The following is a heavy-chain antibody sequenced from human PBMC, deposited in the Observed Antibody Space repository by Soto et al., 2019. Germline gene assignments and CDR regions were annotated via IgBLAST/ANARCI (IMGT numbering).Heavy chain of an antibody. CDR2: IYYSGST. V-gene: IGHV4-59*01. Sequence: SETLSLTCTVSGGSISSYYWSWIRQPPGKGLEWIGYIYYSGSTNYNPSLKSRVTTSVDTSKNQFSLKLSSVTAADTAVYYCASRPRYCSGGSCYFPFDYWGQGTLVTVSS. CDR3: ASRPRYCSGGSCYFPFDY. D-gene: IGHD2-15*01. CDR1: GGSISSYY. J-gene: IGHJ4*02.